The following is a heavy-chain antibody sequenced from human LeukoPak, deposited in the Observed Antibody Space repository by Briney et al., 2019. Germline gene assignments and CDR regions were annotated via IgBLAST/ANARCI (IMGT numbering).Heavy chain of an antibody. CDR1: GFTFSSYA. CDR2: ISGSGGST. D-gene: IGHD1-26*01. V-gene: IGHV3-23*01. J-gene: IGHJ4*02. CDR3: ANLGYGATGPFDY. Sequence: PGGSLRLSCAASGFTFSSYAMSWVRQAPGKGLEWVSAISGSGGSTYYADSVKGRFTISRDNSKNTLYLQMNSLRAEDTALYYCANLGYGATGPFDYWGQGTLVTVSS.